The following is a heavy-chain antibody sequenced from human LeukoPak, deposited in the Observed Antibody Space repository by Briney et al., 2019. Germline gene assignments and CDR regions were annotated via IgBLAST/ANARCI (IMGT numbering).Heavy chain of an antibody. V-gene: IGHV3-53*01. Sequence: GGSLRLSCAASGFTVSSNYMSWVRQAPGKGLEWVSVIYSGGSTYYADSVKGRFTISRDNSKNTLYLQMNSLRAEDTAVYYCARELTGYCSGGSCTPGYYYGMDVWGQGTTVTVSS. CDR2: IYSGGST. J-gene: IGHJ6*02. D-gene: IGHD2-15*01. CDR3: ARELTGYCSGGSCTPGYYYGMDV. CDR1: GFTVSSNY.